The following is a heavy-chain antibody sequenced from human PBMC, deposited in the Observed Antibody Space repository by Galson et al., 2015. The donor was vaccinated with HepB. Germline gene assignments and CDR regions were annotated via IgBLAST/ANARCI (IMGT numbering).Heavy chain of an antibody. CDR3: ARDYSFGRASPPIYGMDV. CDR1: GFTFSSYA. J-gene: IGHJ6*02. CDR2: ISYDGSNK. V-gene: IGHV3-30-3*01. Sequence: SLRLSCAASGFTFSSYAMHWVRQAPGKGLEWVAVISYDGSNKYYADSVKGRFTISRDNSKNTLYLQMNSLRAEDTAVYYCARDYSFGRASPPIYGMDVWGQGTTVTVSS. D-gene: IGHD4-11*01.